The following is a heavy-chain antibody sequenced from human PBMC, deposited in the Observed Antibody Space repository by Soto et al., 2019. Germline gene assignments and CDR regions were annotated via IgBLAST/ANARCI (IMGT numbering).Heavy chain of an antibody. Sequence: QVQLVESGGGVVQPGRSLRLSCAACGFTFSSYGMHWVRQAPGKGQEWVAVISYDGSNKYYADSVKGRFTISRDNSKNTLYLQMNSLRAEDTAVYYCAKVLFLGAGGDGSSYFDYWGQGTLVTVSS. CDR2: ISYDGSNK. CDR3: AKVLFLGAGGDGSSYFDY. V-gene: IGHV3-30*18. J-gene: IGHJ4*02. D-gene: IGHD4-17*01. CDR1: GFTFSSYG.